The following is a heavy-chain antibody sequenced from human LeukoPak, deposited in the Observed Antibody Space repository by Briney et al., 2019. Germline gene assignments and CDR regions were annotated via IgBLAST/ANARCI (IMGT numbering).Heavy chain of an antibody. V-gene: IGHV4-59*01. Sequence: SETLSLTCTVSGGSISGWYWSWIRQPPGKGLEWIGYIYGGGYTNYNPSLKSRVTMSIDTSKNHFSLKLTSVTAADTAVYYCARAPPYDTTYFDYWGQGTLVTVSS. CDR2: IYGGGYT. D-gene: IGHD3-22*01. CDR1: GGSISGWY. J-gene: IGHJ4*02. CDR3: ARAPPYDTTYFDY.